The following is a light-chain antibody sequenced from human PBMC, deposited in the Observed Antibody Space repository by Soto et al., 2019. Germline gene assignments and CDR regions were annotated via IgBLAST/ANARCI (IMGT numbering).Light chain of an antibody. J-gene: IGLJ1*01. V-gene: IGLV1-40*01. CDR3: QSYDSSLSGSSYV. CDR1: SSNIGAGYD. CDR2: VNN. Sequence: QSVLTQPPSVSGAPGQRVTISCTGSSSNIGAGYDVHWYQHLPGSAPKLLIYVNNNRPSGVPDRFSGSKSGTSASLAIPGLQAEDEADYYCQSYDSSLSGSSYVFGTGTKLTVL.